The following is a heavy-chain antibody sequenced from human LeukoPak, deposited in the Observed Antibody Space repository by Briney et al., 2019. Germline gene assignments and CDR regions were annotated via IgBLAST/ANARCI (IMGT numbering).Heavy chain of an antibody. V-gene: IGHV3-21*01. J-gene: IGHJ3*02. Sequence: GGSLRLSCAASGFTVSNNYMSWVRQAPGKGLEWVSSISSSSSYIYYADSVKGRFTISRDNAKNSLYLQMNSLRAEDTAVYYCARDPGIDAFDIWGQGTMVTVSS. CDR1: GFTVSNNY. CDR3: ARDPGIDAFDI. CDR2: ISSSSSYI. D-gene: IGHD1-26*01.